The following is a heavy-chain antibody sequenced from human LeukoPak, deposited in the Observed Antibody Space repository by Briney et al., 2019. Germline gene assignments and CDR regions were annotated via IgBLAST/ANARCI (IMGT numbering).Heavy chain of an antibody. V-gene: IGHV4-4*09. J-gene: IGHJ4*02. D-gene: IGHD6-13*01. CDR1: GASVRAYH. CDR3: GGIATAGTVDF. CDR2: IDTSGTT. Sequence: SETLSLTCSVCGASVRAYHWTWIWQPPGKGLEWIGYIDTSGTTNYIPSLKSRAFISVDTSKNQFSLRLTSVTAADTAVYYCGGIATAGTVDFWGRGALVTVSS.